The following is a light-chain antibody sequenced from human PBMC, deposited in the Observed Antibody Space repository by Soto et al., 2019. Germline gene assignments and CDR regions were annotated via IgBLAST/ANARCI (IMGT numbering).Light chain of an antibody. V-gene: IGLV1-44*01. J-gene: IGLJ1*01. CDR2: SNY. Sequence: QSVLTQPPSASGTPGQRVTTSCSGSSSNIGSKTVNWYQQLPGTAPKLLIYSNYQRPSGVPDRFSGSKSGTSASLAISGLQSEDEADYYCSAWDASLNGYVFGTGTKVTV. CDR3: SAWDASLNGYV. CDR1: SSNIGSKT.